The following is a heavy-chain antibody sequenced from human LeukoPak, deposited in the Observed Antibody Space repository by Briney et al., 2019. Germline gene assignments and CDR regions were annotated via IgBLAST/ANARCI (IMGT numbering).Heavy chain of an antibody. V-gene: IGHV4-4*07. J-gene: IGHJ3*02. CDR1: GGSISGSA. CDR3: ARDDPWRAFDI. Sequence: SETLSLTCVVSGGSISGSAWSWIRQPAGKGLESIGRFFTTGSINYNPSLRSRGTLSVDTSKSQFSLRLTSVTAADTAVYYCARDDPWRAFDIWGQGTMVTVSS. CDR2: FFTTGSI.